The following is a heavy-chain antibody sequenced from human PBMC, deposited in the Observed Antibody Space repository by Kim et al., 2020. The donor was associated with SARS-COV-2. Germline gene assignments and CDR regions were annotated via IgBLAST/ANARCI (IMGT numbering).Heavy chain of an antibody. J-gene: IGHJ3*02. CDR1: GGTFSSYA. Sequence: SVKVSCKASGGTFSSYAISWVRQAPGQGLEWMGGIIPILGTANYAQKFQGRVTITADESTSTAYMELSSLRSEDTAVYYCARDPPEGRYDSSGYYYASDAFDIWGQGTMVTVSS. D-gene: IGHD3-22*01. CDR3: ARDPPEGRYDSSGYYYASDAFDI. CDR2: IIPILGTA. V-gene: IGHV1-69*13.